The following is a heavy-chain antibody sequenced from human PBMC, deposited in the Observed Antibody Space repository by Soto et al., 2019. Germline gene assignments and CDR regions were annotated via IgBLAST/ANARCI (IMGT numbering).Heavy chain of an antibody. CDR3: ARWLAGTNAGENP. J-gene: IGHJ5*02. V-gene: IGHV4-31*03. D-gene: IGHD1-7*01. Sequence: PSETLSLTCTVSGGSISSGGYYWSWIRQHPGKGLEWIGYIYYSGSTYYNPSLKSRVTISVDTSKNQFSLKLSSVTAADTAVYYCARWLAGTNAGENPWGQGTLVTVSS. CDR2: IYYSGST. CDR1: GGSISSGGYY.